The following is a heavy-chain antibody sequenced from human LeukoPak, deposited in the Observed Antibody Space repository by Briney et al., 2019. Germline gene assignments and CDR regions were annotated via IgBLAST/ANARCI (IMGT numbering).Heavy chain of an antibody. CDR2: IYHRGST. V-gene: IGHV4-38-2*02. CDR3: ARDSCSSTSCRKKFDN. Sequence: SETLSLTCTVSGYSINSDYYWGWIRQPPGKGLEWIGNIYHRGSTYHNPSLKSRVTISVETSKVQFSLKLSSVTAADTAVYYCARDSCSSTSCRKKFDNWGQGTLVTVSS. J-gene: IGHJ4*02. CDR1: GYSINSDYY. D-gene: IGHD2-2*01.